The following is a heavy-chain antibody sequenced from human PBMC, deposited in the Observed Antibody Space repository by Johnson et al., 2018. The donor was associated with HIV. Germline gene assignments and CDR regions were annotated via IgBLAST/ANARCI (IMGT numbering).Heavy chain of an antibody. CDR2: ISWNSDTI. V-gene: IGHV3-9*01. J-gene: IGHJ3*02. Sequence: VQLLESGGGLVQPGGSLRLSCAASGFTFSSYWMSWVRQAPGKGLEWVSGISWNSDTIGYADSVKGRFAISRDNAKNSLYLQMNSLRAEDTALYYCAKGGPLFVDAFDIWGQGTMVTVSS. CDR1: GFTFSSYW. CDR3: AKGGPLFVDAFDI. D-gene: IGHD3-3*01.